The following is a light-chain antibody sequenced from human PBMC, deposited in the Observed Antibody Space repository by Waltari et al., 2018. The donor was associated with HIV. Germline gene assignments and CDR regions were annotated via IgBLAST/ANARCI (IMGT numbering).Light chain of an antibody. Sequence: QSALTQPASVSGSPGQSITISCTGTSSNIGANNYGSWYQQPPGQAPKLIIYDGTKRPSGVSNRFSGSKSGNTASLTISGLQAEDEADYHCCSYAGSESSEVFGGGTKLTVL. J-gene: IGLJ2*01. V-gene: IGLV2-23*01. CDR1: SSNIGANNY. CDR3: CSYAGSESSEV. CDR2: DGT.